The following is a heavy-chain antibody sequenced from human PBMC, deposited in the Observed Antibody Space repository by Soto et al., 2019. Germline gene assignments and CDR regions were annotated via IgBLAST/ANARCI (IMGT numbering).Heavy chain of an antibody. D-gene: IGHD3-22*01. V-gene: IGHV3-23*01. J-gene: IGHJ4*02. CDR2: ITGTGGST. CDR1: GFTFSNYA. CDR3: AKDRGPTQIVVTVLLDS. Sequence: GGSLRLSCAASGFTFSNYAMTWVRQAPGKGLEWVSSITGTGGSTYYADSVQGRFTISRDNSKNTLYLQMNSLRAEDTAVYYCAKDRGPTQIVVTVLLDSWGQGTLVTVSS.